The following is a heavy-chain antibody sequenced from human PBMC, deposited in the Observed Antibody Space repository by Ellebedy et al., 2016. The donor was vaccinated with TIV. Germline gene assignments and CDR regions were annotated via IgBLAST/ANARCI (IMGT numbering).Heavy chain of an antibody. Sequence: GESLKISCAASGFTFSSYWMSWVRQVRQALGKGLEWVANIKHDRSEKSYVDSVKGRFTISRDNAKNSLYLQMKSLRAEDTAVYYCASGHRGISFGIWGQGTMVTVSS. D-gene: IGHD3-16*01. V-gene: IGHV3-7*03. CDR2: IKHDRSEK. CDR3: ASGHRGISFGI. J-gene: IGHJ3*02. CDR1: GFTFSSYW.